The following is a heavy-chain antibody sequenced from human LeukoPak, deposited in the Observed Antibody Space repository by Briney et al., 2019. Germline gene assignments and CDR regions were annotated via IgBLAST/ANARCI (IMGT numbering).Heavy chain of an antibody. Sequence: GGSLRLSCAASGFTFSNYWMHWVRQAPGKGLVWVSRINTDGSYTSYADSVKGRFTISRDGARNTLFLQMNSLRDEDTAVYYCARDLTGAVDYWGQGTLVTVSS. D-gene: IGHD4/OR15-4a*01. V-gene: IGHV3-74*01. CDR2: INTDGSYT. CDR3: ARDLTGAVDY. J-gene: IGHJ4*02. CDR1: GFTFSNYW.